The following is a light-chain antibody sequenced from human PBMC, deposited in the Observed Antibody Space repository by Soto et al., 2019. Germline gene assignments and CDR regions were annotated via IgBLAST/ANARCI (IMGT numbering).Light chain of an antibody. J-gene: IGLJ1*01. V-gene: IGLV2-14*01. Sequence: QSVLTQPASVSGSPGQSITISCTGTSSDVGGYNYVSWYQQHPGKAPKLMIYDVSNRPSGVSNRFSGSKSGNTASLTISGLQAEDEADYYCRSYTSSSLSGTGNKLTXL. CDR3: RSYTSSSL. CDR1: SSDVGGYNY. CDR2: DVS.